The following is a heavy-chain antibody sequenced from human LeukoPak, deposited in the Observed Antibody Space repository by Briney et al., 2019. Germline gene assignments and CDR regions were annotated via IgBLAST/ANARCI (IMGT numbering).Heavy chain of an antibody. D-gene: IGHD5-18*01. CDR3: ARAYRGYSYGYYYYYYGMDV. CDR2: IIPILGIA. V-gene: IGHV1-69*04. J-gene: IGHJ6*02. CDR1: GGTFSSYA. Sequence: GASVKVSCKASGGTFSSYAISWVRQAPGQGLEWMGRIIPILGIANYAQKFQGRVTITADKSTSTAYMELSSLRSEDTAVYYCARAYRGYSYGYYYYYYGMDVWGQGTTVTVSS.